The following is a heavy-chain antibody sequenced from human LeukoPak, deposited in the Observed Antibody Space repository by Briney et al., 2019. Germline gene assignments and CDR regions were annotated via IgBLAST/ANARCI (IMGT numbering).Heavy chain of an antibody. D-gene: IGHD5-12*01. CDR3: ARDQGYSGYDFYFEY. CDR2: INAGNGNT. Sequence: VASVKVSCTASGYTFTSYAMHWVRQAPGQRLEWMGWINAGNGNTKYSQKFQGRVTSTRDTSASTAYMELSSLRPEDTAVYYCARDQGYSGYDFYFEYWGQGTLVTVSS. V-gene: IGHV1-3*01. J-gene: IGHJ4*02. CDR1: GYTFTSYA.